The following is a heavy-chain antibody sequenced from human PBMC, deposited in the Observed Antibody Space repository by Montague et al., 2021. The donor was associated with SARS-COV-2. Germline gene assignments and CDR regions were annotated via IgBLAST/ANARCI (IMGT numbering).Heavy chain of an antibody. CDR1: GFPFSSNW. V-gene: IGHV3-7*01. CDR2: IKPDGSAG. J-gene: IGHJ6*02. Sequence: SLSLSYSASGFPFSSNWMSWVRQAPGKGLEWVANIKPDGSAGYYVDSVKGRFTISRDTAKNSLYLQMNSLRAEDTAVYYCAKGSVWGQGATVTVSS. CDR3: AKGSV.